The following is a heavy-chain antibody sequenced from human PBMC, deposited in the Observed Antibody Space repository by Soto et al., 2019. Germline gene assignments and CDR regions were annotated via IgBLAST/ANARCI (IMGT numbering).Heavy chain of an antibody. J-gene: IGHJ4*02. CDR2: MEYSGST. V-gene: IGHV4-31*03. CDR1: GASISSGNFY. Sequence: SETLSLTCTVSGASISSGNFYWSWVRQHPGKGLEWIGYMEYSGSTYYNPSLKSRVTILVDTSKNQLSLKLSSVTAADTAVYYCATAGRANYFDYWGQGTLVTVSS. CDR3: ATAGRANYFDY.